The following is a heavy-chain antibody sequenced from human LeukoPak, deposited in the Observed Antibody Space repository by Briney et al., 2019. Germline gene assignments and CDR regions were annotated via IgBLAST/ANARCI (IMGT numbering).Heavy chain of an antibody. CDR1: GGSISRSLYY. CDR3: ARSPVDDFWTLLWYFDL. V-gene: IGHV4-39*07. Sequence: SETLSLTCTVSGGSISRSLYYWGWIRQPPGKGLEWIGSIDYSGSNYYNPSLKSRVTISIDTSKNQSSLNLSSVTAADTAVYYCARSPVDDFWTLLWYFDLWGRGTLVTVSS. J-gene: IGHJ2*01. CDR2: IDYSGSN. D-gene: IGHD3-3*01.